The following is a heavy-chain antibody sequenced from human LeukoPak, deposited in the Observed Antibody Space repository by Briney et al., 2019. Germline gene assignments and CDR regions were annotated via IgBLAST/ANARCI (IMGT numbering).Heavy chain of an antibody. CDR1: GFTFSGSA. Sequence: QPGGSLRLSCAASGFTFSGSAMHWVRQASGKGLEWVGRIRSKANSYATAYASSVKGRFTISRDDSKNTAYMQMNSLKTEDTAVYYCTRHGACGGDCYNYYYTDVWGEGTTVTVSS. D-gene: IGHD2-21*02. CDR3: TRHGACGGDCYNYYYTDV. CDR2: IRSKANSYAT. V-gene: IGHV3-73*01. J-gene: IGHJ6*03.